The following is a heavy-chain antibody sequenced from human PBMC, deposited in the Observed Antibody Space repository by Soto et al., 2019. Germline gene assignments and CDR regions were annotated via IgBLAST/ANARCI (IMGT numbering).Heavy chain of an antibody. V-gene: IGHV4-39*01. CDR3: ARPAGSSSWVFDY. D-gene: IGHD6-13*01. Sequence: QLQLQESGPGLVKPSETLSLTCTVSGGSISSSSYYWGWIRQPPGKGLEWIGSIYYSGSTYYNPSLKSRVTISVDTSKNQFSLKLSSVTAADTAVYYCARPAGSSSWVFDYWGQGTLVTVSS. CDR1: GGSISSSSYY. J-gene: IGHJ4*02. CDR2: IYYSGST.